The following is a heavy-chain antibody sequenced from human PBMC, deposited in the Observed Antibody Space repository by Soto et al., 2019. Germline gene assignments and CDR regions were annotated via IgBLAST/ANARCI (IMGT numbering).Heavy chain of an antibody. D-gene: IGHD1-26*01. V-gene: IGHV3-30*18. CDR2: IAYDQDNR. J-gene: IGHJ6*02. CDR1: GFTFSNYA. Sequence: PGGSLRLSCAASGFTFSNYAMHWVRQAPGKGLEWVAVIAYDQDNRYSTSSVRGRFYADSVKGRFTISRDNSRNTLYLQMNSLRAEDTATYFCAKDYFLGTRIVGGTYYYHYGMDVWGQGTTVTVSS. CDR3: AKDYFLGTRIVGGTYYYHYGMDV.